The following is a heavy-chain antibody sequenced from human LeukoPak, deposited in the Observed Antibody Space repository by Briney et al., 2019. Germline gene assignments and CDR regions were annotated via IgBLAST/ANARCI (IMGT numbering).Heavy chain of an antibody. CDR2: INHSGST. CDR3: ARAELGYCSSTSCYTVAFDI. J-gene: IGHJ3*02. D-gene: IGHD2-2*02. V-gene: IGHV4-34*01. CDR1: GGSFSGYY. Sequence: SETLSLTCAVYGGSFSGYYWSWIRQPPGKGLEWIGEINHSGSTNYNPSLKSRVTISVDTSKNQFSLKLSPVTAADTAVYYCARAELGYCSSTSCYTVAFDIWGQGTMVTVSS.